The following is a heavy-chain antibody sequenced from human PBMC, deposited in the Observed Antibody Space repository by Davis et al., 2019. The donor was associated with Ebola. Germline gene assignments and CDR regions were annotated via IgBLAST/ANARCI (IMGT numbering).Heavy chain of an antibody. V-gene: IGHV4-34*01. CDR2: INHSGST. Sequence: PGGSLRLSCAVYGESFRGYSWSWIRQPPGKGLEWIGKINHSGSTNYNPSLKSRVTISVDTSKNQFSLKMSSVTAADTAVYYCTRLVGGKYDVLTGYYGGYFDSWGQGTLVTVSS. CDR3: TRLVGGKYDVLTGYYGGYFDS. D-gene: IGHD3-9*01. CDR1: GESFRGYS. J-gene: IGHJ4*03.